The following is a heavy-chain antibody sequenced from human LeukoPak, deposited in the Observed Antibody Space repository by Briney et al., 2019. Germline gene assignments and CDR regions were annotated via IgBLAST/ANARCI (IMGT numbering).Heavy chain of an antibody. CDR3: AREAVTRSYFDY. V-gene: IGHV3-53*01. Sequence: GGSLRLSCAASGFTVSSNYMNWVRQAPGKGLEWVSVIYSGGSTYYADSVEGRFTISRDNTKNTLYLQMNSLRAEDTAVYYCAREAVTRSYFDYWGQGTLVTVSS. D-gene: IGHD4-17*01. CDR2: IYSGGST. J-gene: IGHJ4*02. CDR1: GFTVSSNY.